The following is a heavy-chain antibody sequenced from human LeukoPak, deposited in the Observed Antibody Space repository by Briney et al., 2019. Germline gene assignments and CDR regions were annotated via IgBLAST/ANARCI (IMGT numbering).Heavy chain of an antibody. CDR2: IYYSGST. Sequence: SETLSLTCTVSGGSISSSSYYWGWIRQPPGKGLEWIGSIYYSGSTYYNPSLKSRVTISVDTSKNQFSLKLSSVTAADTAVYYCARDERYYDILTGYEYNWFDPWGQGTLVTASS. D-gene: IGHD3-9*01. CDR1: GGSISSSSYY. CDR3: ARDERYYDILTGYEYNWFDP. V-gene: IGHV4-39*07. J-gene: IGHJ5*02.